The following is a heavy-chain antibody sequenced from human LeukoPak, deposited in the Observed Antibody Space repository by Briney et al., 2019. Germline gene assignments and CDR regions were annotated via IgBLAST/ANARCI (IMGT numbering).Heavy chain of an antibody. CDR3: ASGIVVVTVGDAFDV. CDR1: GFNFRSYE. V-gene: IGHV3-48*03. CDR2: ISSSGTTI. D-gene: IGHD2-21*02. Sequence: GGSLRLSCSASGFNFRSYEMNWVRQAPGKGLELVSFISSSGTTIYYADSVKGRFTISRDNAKNSLYLQMNSLRAEDTAVYYCASGIVVVTVGDAFDVWGQGTMVTVSS. J-gene: IGHJ3*01.